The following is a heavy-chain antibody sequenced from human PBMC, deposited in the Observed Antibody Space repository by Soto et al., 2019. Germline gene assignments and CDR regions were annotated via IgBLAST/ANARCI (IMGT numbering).Heavy chain of an antibody. CDR1: GSALTELS. CDR2: SDREDGET. Sequence: QVRLIQSGTEVKKPGASVKVSCSLSGSALTELSLHWVRQAPGKGLEWMGCSDREDGETFYAQKFKGRLTMTEDTPTNTAYMELRSLGSEDTAVYYCTRGNWFDPWGQGTLVAVSS. V-gene: IGHV1-24*01. J-gene: IGHJ5*02. CDR3: TRGNWFDP.